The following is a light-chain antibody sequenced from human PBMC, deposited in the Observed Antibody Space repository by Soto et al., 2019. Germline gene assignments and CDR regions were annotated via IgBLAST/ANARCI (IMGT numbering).Light chain of an antibody. CDR2: GAS. J-gene: IGKJ1*01. Sequence: EIMMTQSPVTLSVSPGERATLSCRASQSVNSNLAWYQQKPGQAPRLLIYGASTRATGIPASFIGNGSGTEFTLTASGLQPEDFAVYYCQQYNNWPMWTFGQGTKVDIK. CDR1: QSVNSN. V-gene: IGKV3-15*01. CDR3: QQYNNWPMWT.